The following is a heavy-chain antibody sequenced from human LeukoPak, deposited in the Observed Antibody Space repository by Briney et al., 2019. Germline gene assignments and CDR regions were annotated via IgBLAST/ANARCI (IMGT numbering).Heavy chain of an antibody. V-gene: IGHV1-24*01. CDR2: FDPEDGET. J-gene: IGHJ5*02. CDR3: ATVSYCSSTSCYIYKGNWFDP. Sequence: GASVKVSCKVSGNTLTELSMHWVRQAPGKGLEWMGGFDPEDGETIYAQKFQGRVTMTEDTSTDTAYMELSSLRSEDTAVYYCATVSYCSSTSCYIYKGNWFDPWGQGTLVTVSS. D-gene: IGHD2-2*02. CDR1: GNTLTELS.